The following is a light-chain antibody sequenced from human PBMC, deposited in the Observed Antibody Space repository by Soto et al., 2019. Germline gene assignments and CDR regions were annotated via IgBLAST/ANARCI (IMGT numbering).Light chain of an antibody. J-gene: IGKJ2*01. V-gene: IGKV3-20*01. CDR2: GAS. CDR3: QQYGSSPR. CDR1: QSVSSSY. Sequence: EIVLTQSPGTLSLSPGERATLSCRASQSVSSSYLAWYQQKPGQAPRLLIYGASSRATGIPDRFSGSGSGTDFTLTISRLEPEEFAVYYWQQYGSSPRLGQGTKLEIK.